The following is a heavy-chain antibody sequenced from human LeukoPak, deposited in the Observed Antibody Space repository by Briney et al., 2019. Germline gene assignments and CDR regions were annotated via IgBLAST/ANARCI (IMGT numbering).Heavy chain of an antibody. J-gene: IGHJ4*02. CDR3: AKHLATIEIEGYFDY. D-gene: IGHD5-24*01. CDR1: GGSFSGYY. CDR2: ISGSGGST. V-gene: IGHV3-23*01. Sequence: ETLSLTCAVYGGSFSGYYWSWVRQAPGKGLEWVSAISGSGGSTYYADSVKGRFTISRDNSKNTLYLQMNSLRAEDTAVYYCAKHLATIEIEGYFDYWGQGTLVTVSS.